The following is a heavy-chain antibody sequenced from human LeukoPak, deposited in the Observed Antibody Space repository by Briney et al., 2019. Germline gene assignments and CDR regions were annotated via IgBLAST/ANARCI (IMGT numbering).Heavy chain of an antibody. V-gene: IGHV3-23*01. CDR3: AKAIRNLGWYFDL. Sequence: GGSLRLSCAASGFTFSSYAMSWVRQAPGKGLEWVSGITGSGHTTYYADSVKGRFTISRDNYKNTLYAQMNSLRAEDTAVYYCAKAIRNLGWYFDLWGRGTLVTVSS. CDR2: ITGSGHTT. D-gene: IGHD1-14*01. J-gene: IGHJ2*01. CDR1: GFTFSSYA.